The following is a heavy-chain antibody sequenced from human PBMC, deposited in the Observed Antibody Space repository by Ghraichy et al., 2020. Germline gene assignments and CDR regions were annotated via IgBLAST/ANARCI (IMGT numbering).Heavy chain of an antibody. V-gene: IGHV4-59*01. D-gene: IGHD2-2*01. CDR3: ARGGWDIVVVRGFYGMDV. CDR1: GGSISSYY. CDR2: IYYSGST. Sequence: GSLRLSCTVSGGSISSYYWSWIRQPPGKGLEWIGYIYYSGSTNYNPSLKSRVTISVDTSKNQFSLKLSSVTAADTAVYYCARGGWDIVVVRGFYGMDVWGQGTTVTVSS. J-gene: IGHJ6*02.